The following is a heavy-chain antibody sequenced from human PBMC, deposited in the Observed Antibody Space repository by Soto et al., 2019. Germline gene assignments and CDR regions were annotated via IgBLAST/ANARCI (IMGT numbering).Heavy chain of an antibody. Sequence: GGSLRLSCEASGFTFSNYGINWVRQAPGKGLEWVSHISSSSSTIYYAESVKGRFSISRDNAKNSLYLQMSSLRGEDTAVYYCATSLITTVGTTAWGQGTLVTVSS. CDR3: ATSLITTVGTTA. CDR1: GFTFSNYG. J-gene: IGHJ4*02. CDR2: ISSSSSTI. V-gene: IGHV3-48*01. D-gene: IGHD1-1*01.